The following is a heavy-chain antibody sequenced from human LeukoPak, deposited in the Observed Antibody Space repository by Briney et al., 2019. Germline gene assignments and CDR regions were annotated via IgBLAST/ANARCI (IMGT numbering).Heavy chain of an antibody. CDR1: GGTFSSYA. D-gene: IGHD6-13*01. V-gene: IGHV1-69*01. CDR2: IIPIFGTA. J-gene: IGHJ4*02. CDR3: ARSPGIAAADLDY. Sequence: SVKVSCRASGGTFSSYAISWVRQAPGQGLEWMGGIIPIFGTANYAQKFQGRVTITADESTSTAYMELSSLRSEDTAVYYCARSPGIAAADLDYWGQGTLVTISS.